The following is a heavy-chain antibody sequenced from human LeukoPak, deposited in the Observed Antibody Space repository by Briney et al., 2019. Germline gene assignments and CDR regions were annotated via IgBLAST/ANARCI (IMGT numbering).Heavy chain of an antibody. D-gene: IGHD2-2*01. V-gene: IGHV3-23*01. CDR1: GFTFSSYA. J-gene: IGHJ4*02. Sequence: ASLRLSCAASGFTFSSYAMTWVRQAPGKGLEWVSGISGSGGSTYYADSVKGRFTISRDTSKNTLYLQMNSLRAEDTAVYYCAKGGTDCGSSSCYAGGFDYWGQGTLVTVSS. CDR2: ISGSGGST. CDR3: AKGGTDCGSSSCYAGGFDY.